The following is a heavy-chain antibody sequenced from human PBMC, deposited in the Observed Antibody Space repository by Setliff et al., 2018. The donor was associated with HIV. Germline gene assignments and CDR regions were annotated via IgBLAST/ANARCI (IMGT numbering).Heavy chain of an antibody. D-gene: IGHD3-10*01. Sequence: ASVKVSCKASGGTFSSYVISWVRQAPGQGPEWMGGIIPILGIANYAQKFQGRVTITADKSTSTAYMELSSLRSEDTAVYYCARRGGGSGHNYYYGMDVWGQGTTVTVSS. CDR2: IIPILGIA. CDR3: ARRGGGSGHNYYYGMDV. V-gene: IGHV1-69*10. CDR1: GGTFSSYV. J-gene: IGHJ6*02.